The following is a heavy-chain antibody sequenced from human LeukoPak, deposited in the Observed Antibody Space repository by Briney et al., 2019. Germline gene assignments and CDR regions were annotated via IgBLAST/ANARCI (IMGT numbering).Heavy chain of an antibody. D-gene: IGHD1-26*01. CDR1: GYTFTLHG. CDR3: ARGVGATNAFDI. Sequence: ASVKVSCKASGYTFTLHGISWVRQAPGQGLEWMGWISAYNGNTNYAQKLQGRVSMTTDTSTSTAYMELRSLRPDDTAVYYCARGVGATNAFDIWGQGTLVTVSS. CDR2: ISAYNGNT. V-gene: IGHV1-18*01. J-gene: IGHJ3*02.